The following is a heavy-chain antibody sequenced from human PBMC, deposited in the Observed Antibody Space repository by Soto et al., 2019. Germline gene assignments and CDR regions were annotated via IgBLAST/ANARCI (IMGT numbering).Heavy chain of an antibody. V-gene: IGHV1-69*13. D-gene: IGHD6-13*01. CDR1: GGTFSSYA. CDR2: IIPIFGTA. J-gene: IGHJ6*02. CDR3: AXPYSSSWSSGFYYGMDV. Sequence: SVKVSCKASGGTFSSYAISWVRQAPGQGLEWMGGIIPIFGTANYAQKFQGRVTITADESMSTAYMELSSLRSEDTAVYYCAXPYSSSWSSGFYYGMDVWGQGTTVTVSS.